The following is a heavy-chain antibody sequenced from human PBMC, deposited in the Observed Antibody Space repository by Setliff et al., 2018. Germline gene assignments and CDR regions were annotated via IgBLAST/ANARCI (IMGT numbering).Heavy chain of an antibody. CDR3: ARGRAGHSGH. J-gene: IGHJ4*02. CDR1: GASINSHY. V-gene: IGHV4-59*08. CDR2: IYYSGSTS. D-gene: IGHD6-19*01. Sequence: SETLSLTCTVSGASINSHYWSWIRQPPGKGLEWIGYIYYSGSTSYYNPSLKSRVTISVDTSKNQFSLKLSSVTAADTAVYYCARGRAGHSGHWGQGTLVTVSS.